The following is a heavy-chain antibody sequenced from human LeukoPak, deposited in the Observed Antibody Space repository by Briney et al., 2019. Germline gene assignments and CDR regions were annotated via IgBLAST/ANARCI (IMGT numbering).Heavy chain of an antibody. Sequence: GGSLRLSCAASGFTFSSYAMHWVRQAPGQGLEWVAVISYDGSNKYYADSVKGRFTISRDNSKNTLYLQMNSLRAEDTAVYYCARAGAIQLWLFDYWGQGTLVTVSS. CDR3: ARAGAIQLWLFDY. CDR2: ISYDGSNK. V-gene: IGHV3-30*04. D-gene: IGHD5-18*01. J-gene: IGHJ4*02. CDR1: GFTFSSYA.